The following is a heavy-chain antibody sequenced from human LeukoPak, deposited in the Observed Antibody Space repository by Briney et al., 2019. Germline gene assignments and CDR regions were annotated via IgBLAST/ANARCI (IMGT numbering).Heavy chain of an antibody. CDR3: ARDEITDRNFDY. D-gene: IGHD1-14*01. J-gene: IGHJ4*02. V-gene: IGHV1-18*01. Sequence: ASVKVSCKASGGTFSSYAISWVRQAPGQGLEWMGWISAYNGNTNYAQKLQGRVTMTTGTSTSTAYMELRGLRSDDTAVYYCARDEITDRNFDYWGQGTLVTVSS. CDR1: GGTFSSYA. CDR2: ISAYNGNT.